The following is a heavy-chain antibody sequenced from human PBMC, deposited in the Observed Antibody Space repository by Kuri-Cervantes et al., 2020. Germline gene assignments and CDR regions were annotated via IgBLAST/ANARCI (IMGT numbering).Heavy chain of an antibody. J-gene: IGHJ6*03. V-gene: IGHV1-69*05. CDR3: ARGPPDIVVVPAVSWGGYMDV. CDR2: IIPPFGAA. CDR1: GGTFSSYA. D-gene: IGHD2-2*01. Sequence: SVKVSCKASGGTFSSYAISWVRQAPGQGLEWMGGIIPPFGAANYAQKLQGRVTMTTDTSTSTAYMELRSLRSDDTAVYYCARGPPDIVVVPAVSWGGYMDVWGKGTTVTVSS.